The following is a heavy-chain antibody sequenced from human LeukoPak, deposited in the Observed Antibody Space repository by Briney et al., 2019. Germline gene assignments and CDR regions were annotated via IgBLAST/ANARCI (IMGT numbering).Heavy chain of an antibody. J-gene: IGHJ6*03. V-gene: IGHV4-61*02. CDR1: GGSISSGSYY. D-gene: IGHD4-11*01. Sequence: PSETLSLTCTVSGGSISSGSYYWSWIRQPAGKGLEWIGRIYTSGSTNYNPSLKSRVTISVDTSKNQFSLKLSSVTAADTAVYFCARGRVSSSTWHSTYYYYFHMDVWGKGTTVTVSS. CDR2: IYTSGST. CDR3: ARGRVSSSTWHSTYYYYFHMDV.